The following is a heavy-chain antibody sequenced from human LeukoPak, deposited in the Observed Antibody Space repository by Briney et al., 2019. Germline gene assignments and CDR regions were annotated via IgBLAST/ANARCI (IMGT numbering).Heavy chain of an antibody. J-gene: IGHJ4*02. CDR2: IYYSGST. CDR1: GGSISSYY. D-gene: IGHD3-10*01. V-gene: IGHV4-59*01. Sequence: SETLSLTCTVSGGSISSYYWSWIRQPPGKGLEWIGYIYYSGSTNYNPSLKSRVTISVDTSRNQFSLKLSSVTAADTAVYYCARGISFGEPNFDYWGQGTLVTVSS. CDR3: ARGISFGEPNFDY.